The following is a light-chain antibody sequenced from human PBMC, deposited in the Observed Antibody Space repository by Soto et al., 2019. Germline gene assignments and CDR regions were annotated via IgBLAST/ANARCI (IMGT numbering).Light chain of an antibody. Sequence: EIVLTQSPGTLSLSPGERATLSCRASQSVSSSYLAWYQQKPGQAPRLLIYGASSRATGIPERFSGSGSGTDFTLTISRLEPEDFAVYYCQQYGSSPQGLTFGGGTNVEIK. J-gene: IGKJ4*01. CDR1: QSVSSSY. V-gene: IGKV3-20*01. CDR3: QQYGSSPQGLT. CDR2: GAS.